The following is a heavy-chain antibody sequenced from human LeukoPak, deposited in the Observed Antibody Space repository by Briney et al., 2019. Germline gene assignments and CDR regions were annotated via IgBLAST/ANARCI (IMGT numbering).Heavy chain of an antibody. CDR2: IFYSGST. V-gene: IGHV4-39*07. J-gene: IGHJ5*02. CDR1: SGSISTSNYY. D-gene: IGHD3-10*01. CDR3: ARTYGSGSYNWFDP. Sequence: PSETLSLTCTVSSGSISTSNYYWGWVRQPPGKALEWIGNIFYSGSTYYSPSLKSRVTISLDTSRNQFSLKLNSVTAADTAVYYCARTYGSGSYNWFDPWGQGTLVTVSS.